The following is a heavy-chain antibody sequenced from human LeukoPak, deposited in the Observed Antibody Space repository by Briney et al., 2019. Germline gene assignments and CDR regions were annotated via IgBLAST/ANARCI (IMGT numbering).Heavy chain of an antibody. J-gene: IGHJ5*02. V-gene: IGHV4-39*01. CDR1: GGSISSSSYY. D-gene: IGHD3-10*01. Sequence: SETLSLTCTVSGGSISSSSYYWGWIRQPPGKELEWIGSIYYSGSTYYNPSLKSRVTISVDTSKKQFSLKLSSVTAADTGVYYCASGASGASWFDPWGQGTLVTVSS. CDR3: ASGASGASWFDP. CDR2: IYYSGST.